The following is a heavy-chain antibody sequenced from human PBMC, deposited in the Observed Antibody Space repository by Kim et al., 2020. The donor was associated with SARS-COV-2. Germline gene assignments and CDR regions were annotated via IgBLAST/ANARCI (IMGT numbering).Heavy chain of an antibody. CDR2: ISGSGGSS. D-gene: IGHD3-10*01. Sequence: GGSLRLSCAASGFVFMNYAMTWVRQAPGKGLEWVSGISGSGGSSYYADSVKGRFTISRDNSKDTVYLQMNSLRADDTAVYYCVKSVGEYYYYYGLDVWGLGTTVTVSS. J-gene: IGHJ6*02. CDR1: GFVFMNYA. V-gene: IGHV3-23*01. CDR3: VKSVGEYYYYYGLDV.